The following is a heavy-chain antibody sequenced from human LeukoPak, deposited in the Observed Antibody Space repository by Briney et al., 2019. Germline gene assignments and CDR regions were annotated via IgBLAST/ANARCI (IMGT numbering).Heavy chain of an antibody. J-gene: IGHJ4*02. CDR1: GFTFSRYY. D-gene: IGHD3-16*01. CDR3: TRVSYADGGYFDY. CDR2: ISGSTNYT. Sequence: PGGSLRLSCAASGFTFSRYYLNWVRQAPGKGLEWVSSISGSTNYTYDADSVKGRFTMSRDNAKNSLFLQMNSLTAEDTAMYYCTRVSYADGGYFDYWGQGTLVTVSS. V-gene: IGHV3-21*01.